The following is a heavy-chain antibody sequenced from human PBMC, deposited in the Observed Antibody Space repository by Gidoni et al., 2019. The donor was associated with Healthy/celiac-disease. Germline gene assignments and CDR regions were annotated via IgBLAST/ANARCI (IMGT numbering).Heavy chain of an antibody. J-gene: IGHJ6*02. Sequence: EVQLVESGGGLVQPVGSLTLSCASSGFTFRRYWMHWVRQAPGKGLVWVSRINSEGSRTSYADSVKGRFTIARDNAKNTLYLQMNSLRAEETAVYYCARDRNDYYYYGMDVWGQGTTVTVS. CDR2: INSEGSRT. V-gene: IGHV3-74*01. CDR3: ARDRNDYYYYGMDV. CDR1: GFTFRRYW. D-gene: IGHD1-1*01.